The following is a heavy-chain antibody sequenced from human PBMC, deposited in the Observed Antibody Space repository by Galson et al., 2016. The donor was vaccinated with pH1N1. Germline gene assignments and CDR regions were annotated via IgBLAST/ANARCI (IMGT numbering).Heavy chain of an antibody. CDR1: GFPFSTYA. CDR2: ISGTGGST. J-gene: IGHJ4*02. Sequence: LRLSCAASGFPFSTYAMSWVRQAPGKGLEWVSAISGTGGSTYYADSVKGRFTISRDNSKNTLYLQMNSLRAEDTAVYYCAKDRGRQYSDWLSLDSWGQGTLVTVSS. CDR3: AKDRGRQYSDWLSLDS. D-gene: IGHD3-9*01. V-gene: IGHV3-23*01.